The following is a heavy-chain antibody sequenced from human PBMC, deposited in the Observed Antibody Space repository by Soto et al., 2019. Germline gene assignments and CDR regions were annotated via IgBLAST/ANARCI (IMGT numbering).Heavy chain of an antibody. Sequence: TSETLSLTCTVSGGSISRGGYYWSWIRQHPGKGLEWIGYIYYSGSTYYNPSLKSRVTISVDTSKNQFSLKLSSVTAADTAVYYCARDPYYYDSSGYYYVSWGQGTLVTVSS. J-gene: IGHJ5*02. CDR1: GGSISRGGYY. D-gene: IGHD3-22*01. V-gene: IGHV4-31*03. CDR3: ARDPYYYDSSGYYYVS. CDR2: IYYSGST.